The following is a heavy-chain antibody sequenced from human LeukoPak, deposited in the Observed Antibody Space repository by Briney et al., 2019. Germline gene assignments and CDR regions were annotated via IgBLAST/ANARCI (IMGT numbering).Heavy chain of an antibody. CDR3: AREAYDSSGFDY. D-gene: IGHD3-22*01. J-gene: IGHJ4*02. CDR1: GFTVSSNY. CDR2: IYSGGST. Sequence: PGGSLRLSCAASGFTVSSNYMSWVRQAPGKGLEWVSVIYSGGSTYYADSVKGRFTISRDNSKNTLYLQMNSLRAEDTALYHCAREAYDSSGFDYWGQGTLVTVSS. V-gene: IGHV3-53*01.